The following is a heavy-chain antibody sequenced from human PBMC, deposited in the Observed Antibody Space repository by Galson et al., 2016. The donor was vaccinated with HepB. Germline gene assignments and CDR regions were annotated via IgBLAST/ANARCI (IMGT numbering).Heavy chain of an antibody. J-gene: IGHJ4*02. CDR1: GFVFSNFG. Sequence: SLRLSCAASGFVFSNFGLSWVRQAPGKGLEWVASISTRCTTYYSDSVQGRFTISRDNSNNTLYLQMNGLRAEGTAVYYCAKERLVRRIFDHWGQGTLLTVSS. CDR2: ISTRCTT. V-gene: IGHV3-23*01. D-gene: IGHD1-1*01. CDR3: AKERLVRRIFDH.